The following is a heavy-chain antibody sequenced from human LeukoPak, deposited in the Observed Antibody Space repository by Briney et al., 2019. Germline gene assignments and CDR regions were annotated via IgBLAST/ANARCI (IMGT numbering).Heavy chain of an antibody. CDR1: GGTFSSYT. Sequence: SVKVSCKASGGTFSSYTISWVRQAPGQGLEWMGGIIPILGIANYAQKFQGRVTITADKSTSTAYMELSSLRSKDTAVYYCARHMGGSYHDAFDIWGQGTMVTVSS. CDR2: IIPILGIA. D-gene: IGHD1-26*01. J-gene: IGHJ3*02. CDR3: ARHMGGSYHDAFDI. V-gene: IGHV1-69*10.